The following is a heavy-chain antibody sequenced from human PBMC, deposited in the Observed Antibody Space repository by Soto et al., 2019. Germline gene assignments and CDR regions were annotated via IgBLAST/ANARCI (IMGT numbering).Heavy chain of an antibody. V-gene: IGHV2-26*01. Sequence: QVTLKESGPVLVKPTETLTLTCTVPGFSLSNDRMGVSWIRQPPGKALEWLAHIFSNDEKSYSTSLKSRLTIYKDTSKSQVVLTMTNMDPVDTATYYCARIRGGYSYGMSDYWGQGTLVTVSS. D-gene: IGHD5-18*01. CDR1: GFSLSNDRMG. J-gene: IGHJ4*02. CDR3: ARIRGGYSYGMSDY. CDR2: IFSNDEK.